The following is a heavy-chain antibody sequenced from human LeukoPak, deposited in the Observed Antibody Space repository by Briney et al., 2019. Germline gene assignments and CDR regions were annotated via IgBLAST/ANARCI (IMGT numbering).Heavy chain of an antibody. Sequence: KPSETLPLTCTVSGGSISSYYWSWIRQPPGKGLEWIGYIYTSGSTNYNPSLKSRVTISVDTSKNQFSLKLSSVTAADTAVYYCARRGSYYYYYMDVWGKGTTVTVSS. CDR3: ARRGSYYYYYMDV. V-gene: IGHV4-4*09. CDR2: IYTSGST. CDR1: GGSISSYY. J-gene: IGHJ6*03. D-gene: IGHD3-10*01.